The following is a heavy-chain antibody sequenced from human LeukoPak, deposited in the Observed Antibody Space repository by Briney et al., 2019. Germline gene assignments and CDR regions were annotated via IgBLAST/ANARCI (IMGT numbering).Heavy chain of an antibody. V-gene: IGHV4-59*11. D-gene: IGHD5-12*01. Sequence: SETLSLTCTVSGDSISSQYWNWIRQSPGKGLEWIGYSSYSRSTNYHPSLKSRVTISVDTSKNQFSLRLDSVTAADTAVYYCARSAYSGYDLALRYYYYYMDVWGTGTTVTVSS. CDR3: ARSAYSGYDLALRYYYYYMDV. CDR2: SSYSRST. J-gene: IGHJ6*03. CDR1: GDSISSQY.